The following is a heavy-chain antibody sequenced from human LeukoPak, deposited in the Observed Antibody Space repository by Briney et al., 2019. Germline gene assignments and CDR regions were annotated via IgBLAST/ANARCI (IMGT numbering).Heavy chain of an antibody. CDR2: ITSDGSNT. CDR3: AKGGTYSFDY. D-gene: IGHD1-26*01. V-gene: IGHV3-74*01. J-gene: IGHJ4*02. CDR1: GITFSSYW. Sequence: GGSLRLSCAASGITFSSYWMHWVRQAPGKGLVWVSRITSDGSNTNYADSVKGRFTISRDNAKNTLYLHMNSLRAEDTAVYYCAKGGTYSFDYWGQGTLVTVSS.